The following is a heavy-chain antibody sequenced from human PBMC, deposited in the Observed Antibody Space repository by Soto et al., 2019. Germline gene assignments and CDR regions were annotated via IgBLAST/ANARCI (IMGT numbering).Heavy chain of an antibody. J-gene: IGHJ4*02. Sequence: LILSCAASGFTFSYSWMNWVRQAPGKGLEWVAYISADGSEKMHVASVTGRFTISRDNAKNSLFLEMNNLRAEDTAVYYCARDSPSSAGFDYWGQGTLVTVSS. CDR3: ARDSPSSAGFDY. D-gene: IGHD6-6*01. CDR1: GFTFSYSW. CDR2: ISADGSEK. V-gene: IGHV3-7*01.